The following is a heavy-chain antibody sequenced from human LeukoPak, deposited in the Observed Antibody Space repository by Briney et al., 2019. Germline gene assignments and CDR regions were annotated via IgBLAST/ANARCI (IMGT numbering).Heavy chain of an antibody. J-gene: IGHJ4*02. V-gene: IGHV4-61*08. CDR3: ARGHSSGNYFYY. D-gene: IGHD3-10*01. Sequence: PSETLSLTCTVSGGSISSGGYYWSWIRQPPGTGLEWIGYIYYSGSINYNPSLKSRVTISVDTSKNQFSLKLSSVTAADTAVYYCARGHSSGNYFYYWGQGTLVTVSS. CDR2: IYYSGSI. CDR1: GGSISSGGYY.